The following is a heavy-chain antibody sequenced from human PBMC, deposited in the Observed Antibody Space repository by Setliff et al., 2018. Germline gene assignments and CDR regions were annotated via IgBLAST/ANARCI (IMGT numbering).Heavy chain of an antibody. CDR3: AKSGDYSNRGHFDC. V-gene: IGHV1-46*03. CDR2: INPSGGST. D-gene: IGHD4-4*01. J-gene: IGHJ4*02. CDR1: GYSFTNYY. Sequence: ASVKVSCKASGYSFTNYYIHWVRQAPGQGLEWVGIINPSGGSTSYAQRFQGRVTMTRDTSTSTVYMELSSLRSEDTAVYYCAKSGDYSNRGHFDCWGQGTLVTVSS.